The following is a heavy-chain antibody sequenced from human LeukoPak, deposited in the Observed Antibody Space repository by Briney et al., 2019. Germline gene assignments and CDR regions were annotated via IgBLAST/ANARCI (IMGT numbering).Heavy chain of an antibody. J-gene: IGHJ4*02. CDR3: TKGTIWLPFDY. CDR1: GFTVISNY. D-gene: IGHD5-18*01. CDR2: IYSGGST. V-gene: IGHV3-53*01. Sequence: PGGSLRLSCAASGFTVISNYMSWVRQAPGKGLEWVSLIYSGGSTYYADSVKGRFTISRDNSKNTLYLQMNSLRAEDTAVYYCTKGTIWLPFDYWGQGTLVTVSS.